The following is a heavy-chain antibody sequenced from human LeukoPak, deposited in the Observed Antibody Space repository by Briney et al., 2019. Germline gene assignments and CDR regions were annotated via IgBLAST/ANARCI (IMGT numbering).Heavy chain of an antibody. CDR3: APPYDFWSGYPPPLDY. J-gene: IGHJ4*02. CDR1: GDSISRTNYY. Sequence: PSETLSLTCTVSGDSISRTNYYWGWIRQPPGKGLEWIGRIYYSRSTFNNPSLKSRVTRSVETSKKQFSLKLSSVTPAVTAVYYCAPPYDFWSGYPPPLDYRGQGTLVTVSS. CDR2: IYYSRST. V-gene: IGHV4-39*07. D-gene: IGHD3-3*01.